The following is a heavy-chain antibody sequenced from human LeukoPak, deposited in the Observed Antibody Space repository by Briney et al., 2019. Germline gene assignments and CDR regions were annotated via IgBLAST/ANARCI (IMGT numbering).Heavy chain of an antibody. V-gene: IGHV3-30*02. D-gene: IGHD2-2*02. CDR1: GFTFSSYG. CDR3: AKDKSPIVVPAAISPGGYYFDY. Sequence: GGSLRLSCAASGFTFSSYGMHWVRQAPGKGLEWVAFIRYDGSNKYYADSVKGRFTISRDNSKNTLYLQMNSLRAEDTAVYYCAKDKSPIVVPAAISPGGYYFDYWGQGTLVTVSS. CDR2: IRYDGSNK. J-gene: IGHJ4*02.